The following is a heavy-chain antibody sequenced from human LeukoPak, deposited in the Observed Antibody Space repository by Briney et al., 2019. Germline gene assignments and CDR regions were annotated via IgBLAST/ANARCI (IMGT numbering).Heavy chain of an antibody. CDR2: IYHSGST. D-gene: IGHD3-10*01. CDR1: GYSLSSGYY. CDR3: AREFTMVRGVILNWFDP. V-gene: IGHV4-38-2*02. Sequence: PSETLSLTCAVSGYSLSSGYYWGWIRPPPGKGLEWIGSIYHSGSTYYNPSLKSRVTISVDTSKNQFSLKLSSVTAADTAVYYCAREFTMVRGVILNWFDPWGQGTLVTVSS. J-gene: IGHJ5*02.